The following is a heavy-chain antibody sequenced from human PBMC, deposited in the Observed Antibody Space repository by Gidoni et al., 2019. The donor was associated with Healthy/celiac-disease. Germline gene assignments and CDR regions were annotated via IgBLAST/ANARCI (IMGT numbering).Heavy chain of an antibody. CDR3: ARGELSYDSSGEGYYYYYGMDV. Sequence: QVQLVQSGAEVKKPGASVKVYCMASGYTFTGYYMHWVRQAPGQGPEWMGWINPNSGGTNYAQKFQGWVTMTRDTSISTAYMELSRLRSDDTAVYYCARGELSYDSSGEGYYYYYGMDVWGQGTTVTVSS. J-gene: IGHJ6*02. V-gene: IGHV1-2*04. CDR2: INPNSGGT. D-gene: IGHD3-22*01. CDR1: GYTFTGYY.